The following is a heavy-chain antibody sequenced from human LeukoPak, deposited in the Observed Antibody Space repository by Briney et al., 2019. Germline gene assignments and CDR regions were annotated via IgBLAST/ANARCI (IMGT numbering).Heavy chain of an antibody. CDR2: IIPIFGTA. V-gene: IGHV1-69*13. Sequence: SVKVSCKASGGTFSSYAISWVRPAPGQGLEWMGGIIPIFGTANYARKFQGRVTITADESTSTAYMELSSLRSEDTAVYYCARGGWLGAFDIWGQGTMVTVSS. D-gene: IGHD6-19*01. J-gene: IGHJ3*02. CDR3: ARGGWLGAFDI. CDR1: GGTFSSYA.